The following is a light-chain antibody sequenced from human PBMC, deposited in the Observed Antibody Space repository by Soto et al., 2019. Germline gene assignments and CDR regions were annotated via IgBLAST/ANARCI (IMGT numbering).Light chain of an antibody. V-gene: IGLV2-23*01. J-gene: IGLJ2*01. CDR3: CSYAGSRTSV. Sequence: QSALTQPASVSGSPGQSITISCTGTNSNVGSYNLVSWFQQHPGKAPKLMIYEGSKRPSGVSNRFSGSKSGNTASLTISGLQAEDEAAYYCCSYAGSRTSVFGGGTKLTVL. CDR1: NSNVGSYNL. CDR2: EGS.